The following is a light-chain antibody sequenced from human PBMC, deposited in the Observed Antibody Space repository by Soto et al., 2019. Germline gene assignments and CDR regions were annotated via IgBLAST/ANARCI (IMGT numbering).Light chain of an antibody. J-gene: IGKJ2*01. V-gene: IGKV3-20*01. CDR2: GAS. CDR3: QQYHDSPMNT. CDR1: QSVRSTF. Sequence: VLPQSPHTLSLSPGDRATLSCRASQSVRSTFLAWYQQKPGQAPRLLIYGASNRAAGIPERFSGSASGTEFTLTISRLEPDDSAVYYCQQYHDSPMNTFGQGTKLQIK.